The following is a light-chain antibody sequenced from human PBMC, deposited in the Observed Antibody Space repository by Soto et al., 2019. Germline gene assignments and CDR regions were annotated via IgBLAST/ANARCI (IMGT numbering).Light chain of an antibody. Sequence: QSVLTHPPSASGSPGQSFTISCAGTSIDVVCYNYVSWYQHHPGKAPKLMIYEVSKRPSGVPDRFSGSKSGNTASLTVSGLQAEDEADNYCSLYEGSNNYVFGTGTKFTVL. J-gene: IGLJ1*01. CDR2: EVS. CDR1: SIDVVCYNY. CDR3: SLYEGSNNYV. V-gene: IGLV2-8*01.